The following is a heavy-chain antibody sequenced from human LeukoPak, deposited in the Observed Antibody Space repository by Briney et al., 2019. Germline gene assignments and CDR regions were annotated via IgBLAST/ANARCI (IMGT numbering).Heavy chain of an antibody. V-gene: IGHV3-30*18. J-gene: IGHJ4*02. D-gene: IGHD3/OR15-3a*01. CDR2: VSYDESSI. CDR3: AKVATWTYFDS. CDR1: GFTFSTYG. Sequence: PGGSLRLSCAASGFTFSTYGMHWVRQAPGKGLEWVAVVSYDESSIYYADSVKGRFTISRDNSKNTLYLQLTSLRVEDTAVYYCAKVATWTYFDSWGQGTLVTVSS.